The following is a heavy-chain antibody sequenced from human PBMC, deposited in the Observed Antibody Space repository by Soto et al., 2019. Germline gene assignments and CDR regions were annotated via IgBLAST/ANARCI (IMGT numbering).Heavy chain of an antibody. D-gene: IGHD2-2*01. V-gene: IGHV3-30*18. CDR1: GFTFSSYG. Sequence: GGSLRLSCAASGFTFSSYGMHWVRQAPGKGLEWVAVISYDGSNKYYADSVKGRFTISRDNSKNTLYLQMNSLRAEGTAVYYCAKDRDCSSTSCYGMDVWGQGTTVTVSS. J-gene: IGHJ6*02. CDR3: AKDRDCSSTSCYGMDV. CDR2: ISYDGSNK.